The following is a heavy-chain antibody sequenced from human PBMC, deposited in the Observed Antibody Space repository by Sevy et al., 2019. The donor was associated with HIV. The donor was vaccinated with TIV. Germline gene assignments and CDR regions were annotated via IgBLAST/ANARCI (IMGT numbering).Heavy chain of an antibody. D-gene: IGHD3-22*01. CDR1: GYSFTSHW. CDR2: IYPEDSET. J-gene: IGHJ4*02. Sequence: GESLKISCQGSGYSFTSHWIGWVRHMPGKGLEWMGTIYPEDSETRYSPSFQGQVTFSADKSISTAYLQWSSLKASDTAMYYCATSRSGYFDSSGYYIYWGQGTLVTVSS. CDR3: ATSRSGYFDSSGYYIY. V-gene: IGHV5-51*01.